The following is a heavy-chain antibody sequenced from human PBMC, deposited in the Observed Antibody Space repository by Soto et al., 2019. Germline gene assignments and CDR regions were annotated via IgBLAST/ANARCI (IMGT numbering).Heavy chain of an antibody. CDR1: GFSLSNARMG. D-gene: IGHD2-2*01. CDR2: IFSNDEK. CDR3: ARMGIVVVPAAIGYLDAFDI. Sequence: SGPTLVNPTEILTLTCTVSGFSLSNARMGVSWIRQPPGKALEWLAHIFSNDEKSYSTSLKSRLTISKDTSKSQVVLTMTNMDPVDTATYYCARMGIVVVPAAIGYLDAFDIWGQGTTVTVSS. V-gene: IGHV2-26*01. J-gene: IGHJ3*02.